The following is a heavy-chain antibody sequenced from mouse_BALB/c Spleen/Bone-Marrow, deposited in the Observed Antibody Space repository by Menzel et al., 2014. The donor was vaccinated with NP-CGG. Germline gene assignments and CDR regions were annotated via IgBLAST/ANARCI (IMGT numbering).Heavy chain of an antibody. V-gene: IGHV5-12-1*01. CDR1: GFAFSNYD. D-gene: IGHD3-3*01. Sequence: EVQVVESGGGLVKPGGSLKVSCAASGFAFSNYDMSWVRQTPEKRLERVAYISSGGGSTYYPDTVKGRFTISRDNAKNTLYLQMSSLKSEDTAMYYCARRAGAYWGQGTLVTVSA. J-gene: IGHJ3*01. CDR2: ISSGGGST. CDR3: ARRAGAY.